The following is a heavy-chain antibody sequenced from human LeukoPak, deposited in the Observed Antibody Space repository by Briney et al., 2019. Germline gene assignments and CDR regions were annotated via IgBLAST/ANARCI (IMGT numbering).Heavy chain of an antibody. J-gene: IGHJ4*02. CDR1: GFTFTSSA. CDR2: IVVGSGNT. Sequence: SVKVSCKASGFTFTSSAVQWVRQARGQRLEGIGWIVVGSGNTNYAQKFQEGVTITRDMSTSTAYMELSSLRSEDTAVYYCARDHYDILTGYRLYRFDYWGQGTLVTVSS. CDR3: ARDHYDILTGYRLYRFDY. D-gene: IGHD3-9*01. V-gene: IGHV1-58*01.